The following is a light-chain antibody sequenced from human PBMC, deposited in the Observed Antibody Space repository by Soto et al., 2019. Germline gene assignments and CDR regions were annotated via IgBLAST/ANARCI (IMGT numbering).Light chain of an antibody. J-gene: IGKJ1*01. CDR2: GAY. CDR1: QSVSSTY. V-gene: IGKV3-20*01. Sequence: ELVLTQSPGTLSLSPGERATLSCRASQSVSSTYLAWYHQKPGQAPRLLIYGAYSRANGIPDRFSGSGSGTDFTLTISRLEPEDFAVYYCQQYGSSAWTFGQWSKVEIK. CDR3: QQYGSSAWT.